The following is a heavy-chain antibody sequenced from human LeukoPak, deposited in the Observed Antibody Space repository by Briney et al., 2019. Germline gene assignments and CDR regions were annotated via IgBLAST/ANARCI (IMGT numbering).Heavy chain of an antibody. V-gene: IGHV1-18*04. J-gene: IGHJ3*02. CDR1: GYTFTGYY. CDR3: AREGYYDSSGYTDAFDI. CDR2: ISAYNGNT. D-gene: IGHD3-22*01. Sequence: ASVKVSCKASGYTFTGYYMHWVRQAPGQGLEWMGWISAYNGNTNYAQKLQGRVTMTTDTSTSTAYMELRSLRSDDTAVYYCAREGYYDSSGYTDAFDIWGQGTMVTVSS.